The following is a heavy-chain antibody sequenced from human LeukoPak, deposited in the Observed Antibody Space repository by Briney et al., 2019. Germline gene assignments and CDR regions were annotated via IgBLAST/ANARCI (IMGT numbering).Heavy chain of an antibody. Sequence: ASVKVSCKASGYTFTGYYMHWVRHAPGQGLEWMGRINPNSGGTNYAQKFQGRVTMTRDTSISTAYMELSRLRSDDTAVYYCARYIAAAGTAVDYWGQGTLVTVSS. CDR3: ARYIAAAGTAVDY. J-gene: IGHJ4*02. CDR1: GYTFTGYY. CDR2: INPNSGGT. V-gene: IGHV1-2*06. D-gene: IGHD6-13*01.